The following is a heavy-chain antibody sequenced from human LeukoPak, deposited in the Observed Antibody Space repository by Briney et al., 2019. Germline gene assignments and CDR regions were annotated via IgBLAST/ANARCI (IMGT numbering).Heavy chain of an antibody. CDR2: ISWNSGNI. CDR3: AKDVNYDSSGSFDY. Sequence: QSGGSLRLSCAASGFTFDDYAMHWVRQAPGKGLEWVSGISWNSGNIGYADSVKGRFTISRDNAKNSLYLQMNSLRAEDMALYYCAKDVNYDSSGSFDYWGQGTLVTVSS. V-gene: IGHV3-9*03. D-gene: IGHD3-22*01. CDR1: GFTFDDYA. J-gene: IGHJ4*02.